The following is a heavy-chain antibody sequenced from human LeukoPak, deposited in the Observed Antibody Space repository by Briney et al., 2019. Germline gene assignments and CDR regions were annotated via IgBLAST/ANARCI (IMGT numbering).Heavy chain of an antibody. CDR3: AGSGVKFCSGGSCYSRNWFDP. Sequence: SETLSLTCTVSGGSISSSSYYWSWIRQPPGKGLEWIGHIHYSGSTNYNPSLKSRVTISVDTSKKQFSLKLSSVTAADTAVYYCAGSGVKFCSGGSCYSRNWFDPWGQGTLVTVSS. CDR1: GGSISSSSYY. D-gene: IGHD2-15*01. J-gene: IGHJ5*02. CDR2: IHYSGST. V-gene: IGHV4-61*01.